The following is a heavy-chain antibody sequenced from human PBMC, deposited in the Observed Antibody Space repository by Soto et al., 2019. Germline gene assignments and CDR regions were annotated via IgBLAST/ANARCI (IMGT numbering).Heavy chain of an antibody. CDR3: ARDGERDTGLNFYYYLHGMDA. CDR1: GYTFTTYG. J-gene: IGHJ6*02. V-gene: IGHV1-18*04. Sequence: ASVKVSCKASGYTFTTYGISWVRQAPGQGLEWMGWISPYDGTTKYAEKFQGEMTMTTDTATSTAYMDLRSLRSDDTAVYYCARDGERDTGLNFYYYLHGMDAWGQGTRVTVSS. D-gene: IGHD1-1*01. CDR2: ISPYDGTT.